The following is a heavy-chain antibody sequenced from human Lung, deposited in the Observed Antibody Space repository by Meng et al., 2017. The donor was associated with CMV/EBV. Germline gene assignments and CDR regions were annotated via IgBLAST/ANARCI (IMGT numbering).Heavy chain of an antibody. D-gene: IGHD1-26*01. CDR2: INPNSGDT. CDR3: ARSRVGGRGGVFDY. J-gene: IGHJ4*02. V-gene: IGHV1-2*02. CDR1: GYTFSGYY. Sequence: ASVXVSCKALGYTFSGYYIHWVRQAPGQGLEWMGWINPNSGDTYFTQKFQDSVTVTRDTSISPVYMELRRLRSDDTAMYYCARSRVGGRGGVFDYLGQGAMVTVSS.